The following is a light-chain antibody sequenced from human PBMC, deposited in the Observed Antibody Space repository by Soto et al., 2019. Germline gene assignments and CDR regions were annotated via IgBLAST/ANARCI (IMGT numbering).Light chain of an antibody. CDR2: DAS. CDR3: QQRSNWLT. V-gene: IGKV3-11*01. Sequence: EIVLTQSPATLSLSPGERATLSCRASQSVSSYLAWYQQKPGQAHRLLIYDASNRATGIPARFSRRGSGTDFNLTISSLEPEYFAVYYCQQRSNWLTFGGGTKVEIK. J-gene: IGKJ4*01. CDR1: QSVSSY.